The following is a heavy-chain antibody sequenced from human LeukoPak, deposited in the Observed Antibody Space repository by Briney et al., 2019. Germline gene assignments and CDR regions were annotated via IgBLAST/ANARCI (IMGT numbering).Heavy chain of an antibody. CDR3: ARDSELDTAMEIYYYGMDV. CDR2: ISGSGGRT. J-gene: IGHJ6*02. D-gene: IGHD5-18*01. CDR1: GFTFNNFA. V-gene: IGHV3-23*01. Sequence: GGSLRLSCAASGFTFNNFAMTWVRQAPGKGLEWVSTISGSGGRTYYADSVQGRFTISRDNSKNTLYLQMNSLRGEDTAVYYCARDSELDTAMEIYYYGMDVWGQGTTVTVSS.